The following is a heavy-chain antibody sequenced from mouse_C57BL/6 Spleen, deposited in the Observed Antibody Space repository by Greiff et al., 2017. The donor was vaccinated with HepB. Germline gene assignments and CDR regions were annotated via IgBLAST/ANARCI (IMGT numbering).Heavy chain of an antibody. D-gene: IGHD2-1*01. CDR1: GYSITSGYY. Sequence: EVQVVESGPGLVKPSQSLSLTCSVTGYSITSGYYWNWIRQFPGNKLEWMGYISYDGSNNYNPSLKNRISITRDTSKNQFFLKLNSVTTEDTATYYCAKYGNYPYYFDYWGQGTTLTVSS. J-gene: IGHJ2*01. V-gene: IGHV3-6*01. CDR3: AKYGNYPYYFDY. CDR2: ISYDGSN.